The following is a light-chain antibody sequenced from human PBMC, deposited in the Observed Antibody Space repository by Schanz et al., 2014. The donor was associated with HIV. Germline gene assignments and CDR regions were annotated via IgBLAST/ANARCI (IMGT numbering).Light chain of an antibody. Sequence: EIVMTQSPATLSVSPGERATLSCRASQSVSSNLAWYQQKPGQAPRLVIYATSTTAAGIPDRFSGTGSGTDFTLTISSLEPEDFALYYCQQGGSWPLTFGGGTTVEIK. V-gene: IGKV3D-15*01. CDR1: QSVSSN. CDR3: QQGGSWPLT. J-gene: IGKJ4*01. CDR2: ATS.